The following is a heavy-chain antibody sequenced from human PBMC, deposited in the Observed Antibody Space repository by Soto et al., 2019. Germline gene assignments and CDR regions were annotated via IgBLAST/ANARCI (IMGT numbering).Heavy chain of an antibody. J-gene: IGHJ6*02. CDR1: GGTFSSYA. Sequence: SVKVSCKASGGTFSSYAISWVRQAPGQGLEWMGGIIPIFGTANYAQKFQGRVTITADESTSTAYMELSSLRSEDTAVYYCARGLGIFSGAIYYYYGMDVWGQGTRVTVSS. CDR2: IIPIFGTA. V-gene: IGHV1-69*13. D-gene: IGHD2-15*01. CDR3: ARGLGIFSGAIYYYYGMDV.